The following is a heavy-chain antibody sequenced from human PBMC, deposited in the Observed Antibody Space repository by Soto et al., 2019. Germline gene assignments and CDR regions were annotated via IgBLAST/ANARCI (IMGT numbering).Heavy chain of an antibody. CDR2: INHSGST. CDR1: GGSFSGYY. J-gene: IGHJ6*02. V-gene: IGHV4-34*01. Sequence: PSETLSLTCAVYGGSFSGYYWSWIRQPPGKGLEWIGEINHSGSTNYNPSLKSRVTISVDTSKNQFSLKLSSVTAADTAVYYCASIAARLHHCYYGMDVWGQGTTVTVSS. D-gene: IGHD6-6*01. CDR3: ASIAARLHHCYYGMDV.